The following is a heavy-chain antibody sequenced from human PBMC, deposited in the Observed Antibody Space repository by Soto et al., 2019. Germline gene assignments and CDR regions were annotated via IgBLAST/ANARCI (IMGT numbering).Heavy chain of an antibody. Sequence: PSETLSLTCAVSGGSISSGGYSWSWIRQPPGKGLEWIGYIYYSGSTNYNPSLKSRVTISVDTSKNQFSLKLSSVTAADTAVYYCARLQLYYVSGKEEPAFDIWGQGTMVTVSS. J-gene: IGHJ3*02. V-gene: IGHV4-61*08. CDR3: ARLQLYYVSGKEEPAFDI. CDR1: GGSISSGGYS. CDR2: IYYSGST. D-gene: IGHD3-10*01.